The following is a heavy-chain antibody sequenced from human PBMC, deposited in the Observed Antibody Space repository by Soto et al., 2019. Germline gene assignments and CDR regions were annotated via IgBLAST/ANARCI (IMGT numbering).Heavy chain of an antibody. D-gene: IGHD6-13*01. V-gene: IGHV1-18*01. CDR1: GYTFTSNG. CDR3: ARGHIAAAGSEGDHYYYYGMDV. J-gene: IGHJ6*02. CDR2: ISGYNGKT. Sequence: ASVKVSCKAPGYTFTSNGISWVRQAPGQGLEWMGWISGYNGKTNYAQKVQDRVTMTTDQSTSTAYMELSSLRSEDTAVYYCARGHIAAAGSEGDHYYYYGMDVWGQGTTVTVSS.